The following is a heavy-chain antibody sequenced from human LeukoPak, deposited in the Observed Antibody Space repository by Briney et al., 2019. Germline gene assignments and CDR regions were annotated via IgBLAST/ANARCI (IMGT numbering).Heavy chain of an antibody. CDR3: ATDSSGWY. CDR2: ISYDGSNK. V-gene: IGHV3-30*03. CDR1: GFTFSSYA. J-gene: IGHJ4*02. D-gene: IGHD6-19*01. Sequence: GGSLRLSCAASGFTFSSYAMSWVRQAPGKGLEWVAVISYDGSNKYYADSVKGRFTISRDNSKNTLYLQMNSLRAEDTAVYYCATDSSGWYWGQGTLVTVSS.